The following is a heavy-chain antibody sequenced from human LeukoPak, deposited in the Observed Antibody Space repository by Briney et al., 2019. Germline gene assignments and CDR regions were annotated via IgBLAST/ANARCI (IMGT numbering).Heavy chain of an antibody. CDR2: ISYDGSNK. CDR3: AKVPEYGGNSFDY. D-gene: IGHD4-23*01. CDR1: GFTFSSYG. V-gene: IGHV3-30*18. Sequence: GGSLRLSCAASGFTFSSYGMHWVRQAPGKGPEWVAVISYDGSNKYYADSVKGRFTISRDNSKNTLYLQMNSLRAEDTAVYYCAKVPEYGGNSFDYWGQGTLVTVSS. J-gene: IGHJ4*02.